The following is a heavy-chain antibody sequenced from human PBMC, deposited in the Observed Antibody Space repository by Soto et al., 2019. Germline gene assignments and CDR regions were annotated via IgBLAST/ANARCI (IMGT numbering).Heavy chain of an antibody. J-gene: IGHJ4*02. D-gene: IGHD3-16*02. CDR3: ARLDDYVWGSYRSFDY. Sequence: SETLSLTCTVSGGSISSGGYYWSWIRQHPGKGLEWIGYIYYSGSTYYNPSLKSRVTISVDTSKNQFSLKLSSVTAADTAVYYCARLDDYVWGSYRSFDYWGLGTLVTVSS. V-gene: IGHV4-31*03. CDR2: IYYSGST. CDR1: GGSISSGGYY.